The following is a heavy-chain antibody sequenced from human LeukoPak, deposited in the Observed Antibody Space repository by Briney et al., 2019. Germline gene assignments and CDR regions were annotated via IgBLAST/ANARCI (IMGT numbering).Heavy chain of an antibody. J-gene: IGHJ4*02. CDR1: GFTVSINS. Sequence: GGSMRLSCTVSGFTVSINSMSWLRQAPGKGLEWVSNIMQDGSEKYYVDSVKGRFSISRDNAKNSLYLQMNSLRAEDTAVYYCARDSYSSFWSGYPTGSFDYWGQGTLVTVSS. CDR2: IMQDGSEK. V-gene: IGHV3-7*01. D-gene: IGHD3-3*01. CDR3: ARDSYSSFWSGYPTGSFDY.